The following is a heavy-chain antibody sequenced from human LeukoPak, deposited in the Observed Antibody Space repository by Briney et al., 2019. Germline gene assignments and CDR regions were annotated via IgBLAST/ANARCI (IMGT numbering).Heavy chain of an antibody. CDR3: ARDGDIVVVTAPFDY. V-gene: IGHV1-18*01. CDR1: GYTFTSYG. Sequence: GASVRVSCKASGYTFTSYGISWVRQAPGQGLEWMGWISAYNGNTNYAQKLQGRVTMTTDTSTSTAYMELRSLRSDDTAVYYCARDGDIVVVTAPFDYWGQGTLVTVSS. D-gene: IGHD2-21*02. CDR2: ISAYNGNT. J-gene: IGHJ4*02.